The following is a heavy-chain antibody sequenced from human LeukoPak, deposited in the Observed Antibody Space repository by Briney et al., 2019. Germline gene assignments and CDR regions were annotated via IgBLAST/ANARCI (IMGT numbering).Heavy chain of an antibody. J-gene: IGHJ4*02. D-gene: IGHD2-2*01. CDR3: ARAVGYCSSTNCPRAYFFDD. CDR1: GGSSSNSVYS. V-gene: IGHV4-30-2*01. CDR2: IYHGGST. Sequence: SQTLSLTCAVSGGSSSNSVYSWNWIRQPPGKGLEWIGNIYHGGSTYYNPSLESRVTISVDTSKNQFSLKLNSLTAADTAVYYCARAVGYCSSTNCPRAYFFDDWGQGTLVTVSS.